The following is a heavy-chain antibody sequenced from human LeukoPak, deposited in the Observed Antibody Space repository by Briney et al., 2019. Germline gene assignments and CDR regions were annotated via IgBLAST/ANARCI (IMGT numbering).Heavy chain of an antibody. J-gene: IGHJ4*02. Sequence: GGSLRLSCAASGFTFSDYYMSWIRQAPGKGLEWVSYIGSSGSPIYYTDSVKGRFTISRDNSKNTVYLQMDSLRAEDTAVYYCARDRADGYNYGDYFDNWGQGTLVTVSS. V-gene: IGHV3-11*04. CDR1: GFTFSDYY. CDR2: IGSSGSPI. D-gene: IGHD5-18*01. CDR3: ARDRADGYNYGDYFDN.